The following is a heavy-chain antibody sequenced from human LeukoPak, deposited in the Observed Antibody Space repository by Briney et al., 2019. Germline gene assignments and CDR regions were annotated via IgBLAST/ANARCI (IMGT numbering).Heavy chain of an antibody. D-gene: IGHD6-13*01. J-gene: IGHJ4*02. V-gene: IGHV1-2*02. CDR1: GYTFTGYY. CDR3: ARDRGGYVDY. CDR2: INPNSGGT. Sequence: GASVKVSCKASGYTFTGYYMHWVRQAPGQGLEWMGWINPNSGGTNYAQKFQGRVTMTTDTSTSTAYMELRSLRSDDTAVYYCARDRGGYVDYWGQGTLVTVSS.